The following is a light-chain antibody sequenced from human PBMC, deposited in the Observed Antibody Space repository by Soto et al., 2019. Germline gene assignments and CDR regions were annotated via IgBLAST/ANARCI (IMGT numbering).Light chain of an antibody. Sequence: EVVLTQSPGTLSLSPGERATLSCRASQSVSSSFLGWYQQRPGQPPRLLIYGASTRATAIPVRFSGSGSGTDFILTISRLGPDDSAMYYCQHYGTSRTFGQGTKVEIK. CDR1: QSVSSSF. V-gene: IGKV3-20*01. CDR3: QHYGTSRT. J-gene: IGKJ1*01. CDR2: GAS.